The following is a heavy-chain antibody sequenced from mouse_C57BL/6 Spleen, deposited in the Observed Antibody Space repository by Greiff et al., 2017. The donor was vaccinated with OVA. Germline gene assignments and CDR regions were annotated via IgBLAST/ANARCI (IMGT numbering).Heavy chain of an antibody. V-gene: IGHV1-78*01. CDR3: ARFYYYGSSYDWYFDV. CDR1: GYTFTDHT. J-gene: IGHJ1*03. CDR2: IYPRDGST. D-gene: IGHD1-1*01. Sequence: QVQLQQSDAELVKPGASVKISCKVSGYTFTDHTIHWMKQRPEQGLEWIGYIYPRDGSTKYNEKFKGKATLTADKSSSTAYLQLTSLTSEESAVYFCARFYYYGSSYDWYFDVWGTGTTVTVSS.